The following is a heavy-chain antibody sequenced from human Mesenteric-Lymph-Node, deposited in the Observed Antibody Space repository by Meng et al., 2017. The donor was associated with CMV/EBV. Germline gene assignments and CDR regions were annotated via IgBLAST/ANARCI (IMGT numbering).Heavy chain of an antibody. Sequence: GESLKISCAASGFTFSSYAMTWVRQAPGKGLEWVSAISGSGGKTYYTDSVKGRFTISRDNSKNTLYLQMFSLRGEETAIYFCAKDRRGDYYNHHYGMDVWGQGTTVTVSS. D-gene: IGHD4-17*01. CDR1: GFTFSSYA. V-gene: IGHV3-23*01. CDR3: AKDRRGDYYNHHYGMDV. J-gene: IGHJ6*02. CDR2: ISGSGGKT.